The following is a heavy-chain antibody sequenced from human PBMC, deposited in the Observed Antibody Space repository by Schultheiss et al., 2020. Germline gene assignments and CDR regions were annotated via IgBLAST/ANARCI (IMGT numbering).Heavy chain of an antibody. D-gene: IGHD2-15*01. J-gene: IGHJ4*02. V-gene: IGHV1-58*01. Sequence: SVKVSCKASGFTFTSSAVQWVRQARGQRLEWIGWIVVGSGNTNYAQKFQERVTITRDMSTSTAYMELSSLRSEDTAVYYCVRDGLCGGSCYSGDWGQGTRVTVSS. CDR2: IVVGSGNT. CDR3: VRDGLCGGSCYSGD. CDR1: GFTFTSSA.